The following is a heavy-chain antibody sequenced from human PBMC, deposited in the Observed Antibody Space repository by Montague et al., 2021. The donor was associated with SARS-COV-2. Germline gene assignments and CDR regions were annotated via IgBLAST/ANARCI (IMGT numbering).Heavy chain of an antibody. CDR2: ISYSGSN. CDR1: LHSISRSTYY. J-gene: IGHJ5*02. Sequence: SETLSLTCTVSLHSISRSTYYRGWIPHLRGKGMASTGSISYSGSNQYNPSLKSRVNISVDTSKNQFSLTLRSVTAADTAVYYCARQPFITINRGASWSGFDPWGRGTLVAVSS. V-gene: IGHV4-39*01. CDR3: ARQPFITINRGASWSGFDP. D-gene: IGHD3-10*01.